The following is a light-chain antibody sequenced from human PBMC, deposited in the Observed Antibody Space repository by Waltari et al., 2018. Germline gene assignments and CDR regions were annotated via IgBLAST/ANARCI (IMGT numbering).Light chain of an antibody. Sequence: QSVLTQPPSVSAAPGQRVTISCSGGSSNIGNNYVSWYRQFPGTAPKLLIYENTRRPPGIPGRFSGSKPGTSSTLDITELQAGDEADYYFGTWDSSLSGAVFGGGTHLTVL. CDR1: SSNIGNNY. V-gene: IGLV1-51*02. CDR2: ENT. CDR3: GTWDSSLSGAV. J-gene: IGLJ7*01.